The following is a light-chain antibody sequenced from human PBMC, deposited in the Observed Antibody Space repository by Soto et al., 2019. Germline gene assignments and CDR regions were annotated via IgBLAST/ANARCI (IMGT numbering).Light chain of an antibody. V-gene: IGKV3-11*01. J-gene: IGKJ3*01. CDR1: QSVSSY. Sequence: EIVLTQSPATLSLSPGERATLSCRASQSVSSYLAWHQQKPGQAPRLLIYDASNRATGIPARFSGSGSGTDFTLTISSLEPEDFAVYYCQQRSIRITFGPGTKVDIK. CDR3: QQRSIRIT. CDR2: DAS.